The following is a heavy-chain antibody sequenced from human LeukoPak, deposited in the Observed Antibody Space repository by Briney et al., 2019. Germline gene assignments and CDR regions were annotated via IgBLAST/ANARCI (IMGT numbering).Heavy chain of an antibody. J-gene: IGHJ5*02. V-gene: IGHV3-30-3*01. D-gene: IGHD5/OR15-5a*01. Sequence: GGSLRLSCAASGFTFSSYAMHWVRQAPGKGLEWVAVISYDGSNKYYADSVKGRFTISRDNSKNTLYLQMNSLRAEDTAVYYCAREVASTYNWFDPWGQGTLVTVSS. CDR2: ISYDGSNK. CDR1: GFTFSSYA. CDR3: AREVASTYNWFDP.